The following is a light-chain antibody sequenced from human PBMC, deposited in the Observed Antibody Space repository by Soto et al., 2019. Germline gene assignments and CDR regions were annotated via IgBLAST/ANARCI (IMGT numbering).Light chain of an antibody. V-gene: IGKV3-15*01. CDR1: HSVSSN. J-gene: IGKJ4*01. CDR3: QQYNNWPPLT. CDR2: GAS. Sequence: EILMTQSPATLSVSPGDRATLSCRASHSVSSNLAWYQQKPGQAPRLLIYGASTRATGIPARFSGSGSGTDFTLTISSLQSEDFAVYYCQQYNNWPPLTFGGGTKVEIK.